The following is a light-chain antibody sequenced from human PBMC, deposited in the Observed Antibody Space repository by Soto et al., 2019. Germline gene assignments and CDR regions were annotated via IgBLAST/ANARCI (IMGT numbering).Light chain of an antibody. CDR1: QSVSIL. CDR3: QQYNDWPLT. CDR2: GAF. V-gene: IGKV3-15*01. Sequence: ETVMTQSPATLSVSPGERATLSCRANQSVSILLAWYQQKPGQAPSLLIYGAFTRATGIPARFSGTGSGTEFTLTISSLQSEDFALYYCQQYNDWPLTFGQGTKVDIK. J-gene: IGKJ1*01.